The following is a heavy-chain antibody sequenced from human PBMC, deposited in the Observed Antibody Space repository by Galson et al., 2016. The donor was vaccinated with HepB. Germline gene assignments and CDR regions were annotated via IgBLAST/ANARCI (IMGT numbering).Heavy chain of an antibody. V-gene: IGHV4-31*03. D-gene: IGHD2-15*01. CDR1: GGSVSSGTYY. Sequence: TLSLTCTVSGGSVSSGTYYWSWIRQHPGKGLEWIGYIYYSGSTHYNPSLKSRVTISVDTSKNQFSLRLSSVSAADTAGYYCARAPCSGGSCYSYYQYCYGIDVWGQGATVTVSS. CDR3: ARAPCSGGSCYSYYQYCYGIDV. CDR2: IYYSGST. J-gene: IGHJ6*02.